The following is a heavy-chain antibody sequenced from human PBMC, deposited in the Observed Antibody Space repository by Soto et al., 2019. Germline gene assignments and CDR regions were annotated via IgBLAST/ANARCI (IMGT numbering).Heavy chain of an antibody. D-gene: IGHD3-22*01. CDR2: FDPEDGET. CDR3: ATGINKYYYDSSGYWAH. Sequence: ASVKVSCKASGYTLTELSMHWVRQAPGKGLEWMGGFDPEDGETIYAQKFQGRVTMTEDTSTDTAYMELSSLRSEDTAVYYCATGINKYYYDSSGYWAHWGQGTLVTVSS. J-gene: IGHJ4*02. V-gene: IGHV1-24*01. CDR1: GYTLTELS.